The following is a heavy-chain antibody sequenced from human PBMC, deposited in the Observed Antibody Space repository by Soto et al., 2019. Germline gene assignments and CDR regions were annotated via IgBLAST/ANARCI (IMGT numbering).Heavy chain of an antibody. J-gene: IGHJ4*02. D-gene: IGHD3-3*01. CDR3: ARGVRFLEWLFYFDY. V-gene: IGHV1-8*01. CDR1: GYTFTSYD. Sequence: ASVKVSCKASGYTFTSYDINWVRQATGQGLEWMGWMNPNSGNTGYAQKFQGRVTMTRSTSISTAYMELSSLRSEDTAVYYCARGVRFLEWLFYFDYWGQGTLVTVSS. CDR2: MNPNSGNT.